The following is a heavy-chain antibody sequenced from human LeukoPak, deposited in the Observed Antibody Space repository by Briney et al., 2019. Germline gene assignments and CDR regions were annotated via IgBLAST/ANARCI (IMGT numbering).Heavy chain of an antibody. CDR1: GGSFSGYY. CDR3: AREPYYGSGSYHQVFDY. J-gene: IGHJ4*02. V-gene: IGHV4-34*01. CDR2: INHSGST. Sequence: SETLSLTCAVYGGSFSGYYWSWIRQPPGKGLEWIGEINHSGSTSYNPSLKSRVTISVDTSKNQFSLKLSSVTAADTAVYYCAREPYYGSGSYHQVFDYWGQGTLVTVSS. D-gene: IGHD3-10*01.